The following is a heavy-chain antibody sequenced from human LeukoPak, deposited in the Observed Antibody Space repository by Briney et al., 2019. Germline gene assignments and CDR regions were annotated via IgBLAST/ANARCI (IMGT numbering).Heavy chain of an antibody. CDR1: GGTFSSYA. Sequence: SVKVSCKASGGTFSSYAISWVRQAPGQGLEWMGEIIPIFGTANYAQKFQGRVTMTRDTSTSTVYMELSSLRSEDTAVYYCARGEDTGDYWGQGTLVTDSS. J-gene: IGHJ4*02. CDR2: IIPIFGTA. V-gene: IGHV1-69*05. D-gene: IGHD2-15*01. CDR3: ARGEDTGDY.